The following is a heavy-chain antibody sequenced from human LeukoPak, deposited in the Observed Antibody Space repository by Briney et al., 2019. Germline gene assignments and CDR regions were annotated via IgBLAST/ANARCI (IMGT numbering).Heavy chain of an antibody. CDR2: ISGGGITT. CDR3: PRQSYASGWNPFDY. D-gene: IGHD6-19*01. Sequence: GGSLRLSCAASGFTFSNFAMSWVRQAPGKGLEWVSTISGGGITTYYADSAKGRFTISRDNSKNTMFLQMNSLRADDTAVYYCPRQSYASGWNPFDYWGQGILVTVSS. V-gene: IGHV3-23*01. CDR1: GFTFSNFA. J-gene: IGHJ4*02.